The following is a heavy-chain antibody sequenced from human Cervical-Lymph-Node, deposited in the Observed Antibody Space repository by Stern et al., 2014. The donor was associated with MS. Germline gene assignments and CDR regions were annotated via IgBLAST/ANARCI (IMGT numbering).Heavy chain of an antibody. CDR2: FYPEDGET. J-gene: IGHJ6*02. Sequence: QVQLVQSGAEVKKPGASVKVSCKVSGYTLTELSMHWVRQAPGKGLEWMGGFYPEDGETIYAQKFQGRVPMTEDTSTDTAYMELSSLRSEDTAVYYCATLSGKASYYYYYGMDVWGQGTTVTVSS. CDR1: GYTLTELS. CDR3: ATLSGKASYYYYYGMDV. D-gene: IGHD2/OR15-2a*01. V-gene: IGHV1-24*01.